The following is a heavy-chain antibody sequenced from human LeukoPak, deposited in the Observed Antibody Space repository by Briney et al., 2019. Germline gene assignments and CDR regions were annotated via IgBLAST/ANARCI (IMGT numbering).Heavy chain of an antibody. CDR1: GGSFSGYY. D-gene: IGHD3-16*02. Sequence: SETLSLTCAVYGGSFSGYYWSWIRQPPGKGLEWIGEINHSGSTNYNPSLKSRVTISVDTSKNQFSLKLSSVTAADTAVYYCARGPRNRSRLGELSSLDYWGQGTLVTVSS. CDR3: ARGPRNRSRLGELSSLDY. V-gene: IGHV4-34*01. CDR2: INHSGST. J-gene: IGHJ4*02.